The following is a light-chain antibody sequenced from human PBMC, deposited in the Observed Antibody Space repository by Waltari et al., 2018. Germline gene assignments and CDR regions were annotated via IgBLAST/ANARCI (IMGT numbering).Light chain of an antibody. CDR1: QNIFSW. J-gene: IGKJ1*01. V-gene: IGKV1-5*03. CDR3: QHYNSFSRT. CDR2: KAS. Sequence: DFQMTQSPATLSASVGDRVTITCRASQNIFSWLAWYQQKPGKAPKLLIYKASHLESGVPSRFSGRGCGTEFTLTINSLQPDDFATYYCQHYNSFSRTFGQGTKVDIK.